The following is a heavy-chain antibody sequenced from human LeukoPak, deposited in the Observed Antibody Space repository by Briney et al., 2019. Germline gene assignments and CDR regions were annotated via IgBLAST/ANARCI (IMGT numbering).Heavy chain of an antibody. J-gene: IGHJ4*02. Sequence: GGSLRLSCAASGFTFSSSAMSWVRQAPGKGLEWVSAISNNGGYTYYADSVQGRFTISRDNSKSTLCLQMNSLRAEDTAVYYCARDRGAAAGNWGQGTLVTVSS. V-gene: IGHV3-23*01. CDR3: ARDRGAAAGN. CDR1: GFTFSSSA. D-gene: IGHD6-13*01. CDR2: ISNNGGYT.